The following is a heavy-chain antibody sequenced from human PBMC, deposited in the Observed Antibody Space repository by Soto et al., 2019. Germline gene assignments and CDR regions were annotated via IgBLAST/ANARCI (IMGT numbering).Heavy chain of an antibody. V-gene: IGHV3-74*01. CDR1: GFTFSNYW. CDR2: IDHDGPT. J-gene: IGHJ4*02. Sequence: EVQLVESGGGLVQPGGSLRLSCAGSGFTFSNYWMHWVRQAPGKGLEWVSRIDHDGPTDYADSVGGRFTISRDNAENTLYLQMNRLRPEATAVYYCVRDSHGDYWGQGTLVTVSS. CDR3: VRDSHGDY.